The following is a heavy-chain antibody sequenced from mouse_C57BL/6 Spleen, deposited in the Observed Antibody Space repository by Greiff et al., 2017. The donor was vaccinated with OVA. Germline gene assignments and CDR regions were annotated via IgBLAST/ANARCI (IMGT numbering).Heavy chain of an antibody. CDR1: GYTFTSYW. CDR2: IYPGSGST. CDR3: ARGTYSNYGAMDD. V-gene: IGHV1-55*01. Sequence: VQLQQPGAELVKPGASVKMSCKASGYTFTSYWITWVKQRPGQGLEWIGDIYPGSGSTNYNEKFKSKATLTVDTSSSTAYMQLSSLTSEDSAVYYCARGTYSNYGAMDDWGQGTSVTVSS. D-gene: IGHD2-5*01. J-gene: IGHJ4*01.